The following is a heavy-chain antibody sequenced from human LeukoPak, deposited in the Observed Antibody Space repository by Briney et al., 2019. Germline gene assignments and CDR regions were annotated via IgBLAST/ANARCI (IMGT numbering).Heavy chain of an antibody. J-gene: IGHJ4*02. CDR1: GYTFTSYY. Sequence: GASVKVSCKASGYTFTSYYMHWVRQAPGQGLEWMGIINPSGGSTSYAQKFQERVTITRDMSTSTAYMELSSLRSEDTAVYYCAADLVVGATKGGSEFWGQGTLVTVSS. CDR2: INPSGGST. CDR3: AADLVVGATKGGSEF. D-gene: IGHD1-26*01. V-gene: IGHV1-46*01.